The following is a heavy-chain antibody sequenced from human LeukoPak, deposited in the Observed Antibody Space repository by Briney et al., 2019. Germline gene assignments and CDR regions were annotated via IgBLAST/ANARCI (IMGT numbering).Heavy chain of an antibody. Sequence: ETLSLTCSVSGGSISSYYWSWVRQAPGKGLEWVANIKQDGSETYYVDSVRGRFTFSRDNAENSVYLQMNSLRAEDTAVYYCVRQMVGASFDYWGQGTLVTVSS. J-gene: IGHJ4*02. CDR3: VRQMVGASFDY. D-gene: IGHD1-26*01. CDR1: GGSISSYY. CDR2: IKQDGSET. V-gene: IGHV3-7*01.